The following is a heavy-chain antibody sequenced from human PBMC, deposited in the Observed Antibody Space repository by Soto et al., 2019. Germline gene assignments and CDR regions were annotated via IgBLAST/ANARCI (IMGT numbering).Heavy chain of an antibody. CDR1: GYTFTSYA. CDR3: ARVRNYAGNYGMDV. CDR2: INAGNGNT. D-gene: IGHD1-7*01. V-gene: IGHV1-3*01. J-gene: IGHJ6*02. Sequence: ASVKVSCKASGYTFTSYAMHWVRQAPGQRLEWMGWINAGNGNTKYSQKFQGRVTITRDTSASTAYMELSSLRSEDTAVYYCARVRNYAGNYGMDVWGQGTTVTVSS.